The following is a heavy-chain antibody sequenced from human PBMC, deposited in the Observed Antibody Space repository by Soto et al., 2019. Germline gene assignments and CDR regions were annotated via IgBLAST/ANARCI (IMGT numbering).Heavy chain of an antibody. CDR1: GYIFTSYG. V-gene: IGHV1-18*01. CDR3: AMVDVYVTPSPQDV. CDR2: IKTYNGNT. J-gene: IGHJ6*02. D-gene: IGHD3-16*01. Sequence: QVQLVQSGAEVKNPGASVKVSCKTSGYIFTSYGIGWARQAPGQGLEWMGWIKTYNGNTNYAQNLQGRVTLTTDTXASTAYMELRSLRSNDTAIYYCAMVDVYVTPSPQDVWGQGTTVTVSS.